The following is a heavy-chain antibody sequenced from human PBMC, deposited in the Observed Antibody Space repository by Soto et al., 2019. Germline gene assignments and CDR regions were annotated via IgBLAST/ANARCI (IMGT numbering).Heavy chain of an antibody. J-gene: IGHJ6*02. D-gene: IGHD2-2*01. CDR3: ATDRCYAHNV. CDR2: INSDGSTT. Sequence: EVQVVEAGGGLVQPGGSLRLSCAASGFSFSNPWMHWVRQVPGKGLVWVSYINSDGSTTTYADSVKGRFTISRDNAKNTVYLQMNSLRADDTAVYYCATDRCYAHNVWGQGASVTVSS. V-gene: IGHV3-74*03. CDR1: GFSFSNPW.